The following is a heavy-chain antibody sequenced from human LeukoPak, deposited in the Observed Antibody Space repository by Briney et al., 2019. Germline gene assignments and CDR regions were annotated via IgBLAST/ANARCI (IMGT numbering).Heavy chain of an antibody. V-gene: IGHV3-48*04. J-gene: IGHJ6*03. CDR3: ARGRLLRYYRDV. CDR1: GFTFSSYS. Sequence: GGSLRLSCAASGFTFSSYSMNWIRQAPGKGLEWVSYISSSSSTIYYADSVKGRFTISRDNAKNSLYLQMNSLRAEDTALYYCARGRLLRYYRDVWGKGTTVTVSS. CDR2: ISSSSSTI. D-gene: IGHD2-15*01.